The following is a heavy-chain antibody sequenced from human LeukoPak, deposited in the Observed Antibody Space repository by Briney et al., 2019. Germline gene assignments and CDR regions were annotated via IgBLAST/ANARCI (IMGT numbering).Heavy chain of an antibody. J-gene: IGHJ3*02. CDR3: ARDPLLDAFDI. Sequence: SETLSLTCTVSGGSISSYSWNWIRQPAGKGLEWIGRIHTSGSTNYNPSLKSRVTMSVDTSKNQFSLKLTSVTAADTAVYYCARDPLLDAFDIWGQGTMVTVSS. CDR1: GGSISSYS. D-gene: IGHD2-15*01. V-gene: IGHV4-4*07. CDR2: IHTSGST.